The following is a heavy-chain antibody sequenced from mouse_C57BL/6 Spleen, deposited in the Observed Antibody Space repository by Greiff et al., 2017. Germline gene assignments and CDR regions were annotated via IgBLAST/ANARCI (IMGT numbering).Heavy chain of an antibody. CDR2: IYPGSGNT. V-gene: IGHV1-66*01. CDR1: GYSFTSYY. D-gene: IGHD2-3*01. J-gene: IGHJ3*01. CDR3: ARSLHDGYFAY. Sequence: QVQLKQSGPELVKPGASVKISCKASGYSFTSYYIHWVKQRPGQGLEWIGWIYPGSGNTKYNEKFKGKATLTADTSSSTAYMQLSSLTSEDSAVYYCARSLHDGYFAYWGQGTLVTVSA.